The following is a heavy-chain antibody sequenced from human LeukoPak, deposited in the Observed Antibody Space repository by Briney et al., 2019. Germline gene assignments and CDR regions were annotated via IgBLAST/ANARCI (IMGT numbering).Heavy chain of an antibody. V-gene: IGHV3-23*01. J-gene: IGHJ4*02. CDR1: GFTFSSYG. CDR2: ISGSGGST. CDR3: ARILSDYYGSGSYYFDY. D-gene: IGHD3-10*01. Sequence: GGTLRLSCAASGFTFSSYGMSWVRQAPGKGLEWVSAISGSGGSTYYADSVKGRFTISRDNSKNTLYLQMNSLRAEDTAVYHCARILSDYYGSGSYYFDYWGQGILVTVSS.